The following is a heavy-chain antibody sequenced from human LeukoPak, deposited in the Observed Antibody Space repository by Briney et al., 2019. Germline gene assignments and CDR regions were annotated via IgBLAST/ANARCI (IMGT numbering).Heavy chain of an antibody. V-gene: IGHV1-18*01. CDR1: GYTFTSYG. J-gene: IGHJ5*02. CDR3: ARDQVDCSSTSCSATSNWFDP. CDR2: ISAYNGNT. D-gene: IGHD2-2*01. Sequence: GASVKVSCKASGYTFTSYGISWVRQAPGQGLEWMGWISAYNGNTNYAQKLQGRVTMTTDTSTSTAYMELRSLRSDDTAVYYCARDQVDCSSTSCSATSNWFDPWGQGTLVTVSS.